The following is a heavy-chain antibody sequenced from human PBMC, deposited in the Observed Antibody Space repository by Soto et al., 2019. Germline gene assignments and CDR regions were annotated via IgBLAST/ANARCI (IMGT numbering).Heavy chain of an antibody. CDR3: AALLWFGDFHFDH. CDR2: IHHSGST. CDR1: GGSISSYY. V-gene: IGHV4-59*08. J-gene: IGHJ4*02. D-gene: IGHD3-10*01. Sequence: QVQLQESGPGLVKPSETLSLTCTVSGGSISSYYWSWIRQPPGKGLEWIGYIHHSGSTNYNPSLKCGVTISVDTSKNQFSLTLSSGPAADTAVYYGAALLWFGDFHFDHWGQGTLVTVSS.